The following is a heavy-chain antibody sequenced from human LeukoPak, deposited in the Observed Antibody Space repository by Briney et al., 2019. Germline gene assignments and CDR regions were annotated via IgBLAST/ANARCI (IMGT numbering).Heavy chain of an antibody. D-gene: IGHD4-23*01. J-gene: IGHJ4*02. CDR1: GFTFSSYA. Sequence: GGSLRLSCAASGFTFSSYAMNWVRQAPGKGLEWVSGISASGGSTYYADSVKGRFTISRDNSKNTLYLQMNSLRAEDTAIYYCAKDATTVVTFFDYWGQGTLVTVSP. V-gene: IGHV3-23*01. CDR2: ISASGGST. CDR3: AKDATTVVTFFDY.